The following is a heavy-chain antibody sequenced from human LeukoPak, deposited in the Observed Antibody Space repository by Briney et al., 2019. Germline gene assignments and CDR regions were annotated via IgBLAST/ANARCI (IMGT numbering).Heavy chain of an antibody. V-gene: IGHV3-7*01. D-gene: IGHD3-16*01. CDR1: GFTFSSYW. J-gene: IGHJ4*02. Sequence: GGSLRLSCAASGFTFSSYWMTWVRQAPGRGLEWVANIHQDGSIQFYVDSVKGRFTVSRDNARNLLYLQMNGLRAEDTAVYYCARARGSYVEAAYWGQGTLVTVSP. CDR3: ARARGSYVEAAY. CDR2: IHQDGSIQ.